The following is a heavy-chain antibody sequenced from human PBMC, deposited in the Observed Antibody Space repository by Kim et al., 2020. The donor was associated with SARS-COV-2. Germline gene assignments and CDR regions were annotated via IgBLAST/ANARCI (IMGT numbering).Heavy chain of an antibody. CDR1: GFTFDDYA. D-gene: IGHD2-8*02. CDR2: ISWNSGSI. V-gene: IGHV3-9*01. J-gene: IGHJ6*03. Sequence: GGSLRLSCAASGFTFDDYAMHWVRQAPGKGLEWVSGISWNSGSIGYADSVKGRFTISRDNAKNSLYLQMNSLRAEDTALYYCAKDSRPYCTGGVCYSYYYYMDVWGKGTTVTVSS. CDR3: AKDSRPYCTGGVCYSYYYYMDV.